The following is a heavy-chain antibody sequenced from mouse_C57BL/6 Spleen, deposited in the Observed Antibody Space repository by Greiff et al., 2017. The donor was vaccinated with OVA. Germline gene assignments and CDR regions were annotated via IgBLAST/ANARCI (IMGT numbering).Heavy chain of an antibody. Sequence: VQLQQPGAELVRPGSSVKLSCKASGYTFTSYWMDWVKQRPGQGLEWIGNIYPSDSETHYNQKFKDKATLTVDKSSSTAYMQLSSLTSEDSAVYYCARGDYGSWWYFDVWGTGTTVTVSS. CDR2: IYPSDSET. J-gene: IGHJ1*03. CDR1: GYTFTSYW. V-gene: IGHV1-61*01. D-gene: IGHD1-1*01. CDR3: ARGDYGSWWYFDV.